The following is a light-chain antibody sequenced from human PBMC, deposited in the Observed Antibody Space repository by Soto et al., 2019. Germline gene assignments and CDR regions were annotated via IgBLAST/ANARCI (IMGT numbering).Light chain of an antibody. CDR1: QSISIW. Sequence: DIQMTQSPSALSASVGDRVTSTCRASQSISIWLAWYQQKPGKAPNLLIYKASILGSGVPSRFSGSGSGAEFTLTISSLQPDDFATYYCQQYDSYRTFGQGTKVEIK. CDR2: KAS. CDR3: QQYDSYRT. V-gene: IGKV1-5*03. J-gene: IGKJ1*01.